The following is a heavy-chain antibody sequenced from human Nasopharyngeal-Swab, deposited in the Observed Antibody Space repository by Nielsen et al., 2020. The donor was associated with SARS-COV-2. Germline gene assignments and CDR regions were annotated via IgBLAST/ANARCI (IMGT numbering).Heavy chain of an antibody. D-gene: IGHD2-15*01. CDR3: TRCGGGCYSGRDY. V-gene: IGHV3-73*01. Sequence: GESLKISCAASGFTFSDSAIHWVRQASGKGPEWVCRIRSKGNNYATAYSASVKGRFIIFRDDPTNTAYLQMNSLKTEDTAVYYCTRCGGGCYSGRDYWGQGTLVTVSS. CDR1: GFTFSDSA. CDR2: IRSKGNNYAT. J-gene: IGHJ4*02.